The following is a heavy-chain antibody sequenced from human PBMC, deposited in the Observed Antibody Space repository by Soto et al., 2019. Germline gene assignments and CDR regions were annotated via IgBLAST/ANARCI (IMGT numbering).Heavy chain of an antibody. Sequence: PGWSLRLSCAASGFTFCSYAMHWLRKAPGKGLEWVAVISYDGSNKYYADSVKGRFTISRDNSKNTLYLQMNSLRAEDTAVYYCARDRADYSYDTWPHDYWGQGTLVTVSS. CDR2: ISYDGSNK. CDR1: GFTFCSYA. J-gene: IGHJ4*02. D-gene: IGHD5-18*01. CDR3: ARDRADYSYDTWPHDY. V-gene: IGHV3-30-3*01.